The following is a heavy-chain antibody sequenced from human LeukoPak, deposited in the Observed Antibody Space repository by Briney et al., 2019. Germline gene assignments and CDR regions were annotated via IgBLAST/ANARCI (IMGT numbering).Heavy chain of an antibody. D-gene: IGHD2-2*02. CDR2: IYYSGST. V-gene: IGHV4-30-4*08. Sequence: PSQTLSLTCTVSGGSISSGDYYWSWIRQPPGKGLEWIGYIYYSGSTYYNPSLKSRVTISVDTSRNQFSLKLSSVTAADTAVYYCAGAGYCSSPSCYTAYYYMDVWGKGTTVTVSS. CDR1: GGSISSGDYY. J-gene: IGHJ6*03. CDR3: AGAGYCSSPSCYTAYYYMDV.